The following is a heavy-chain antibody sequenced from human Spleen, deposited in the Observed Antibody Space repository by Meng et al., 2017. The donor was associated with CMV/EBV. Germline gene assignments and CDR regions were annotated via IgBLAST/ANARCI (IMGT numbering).Heavy chain of an antibody. V-gene: IGHV3-20*04. J-gene: IGHJ4*02. CDR1: GFTFSTYA. CDR2: INWNGGST. D-gene: IGHD3-22*01. Sequence: GESLKISCATSGFTFSTYAMNWVRQAPGKGLEWVSGINWNGGSTGYADSVKGRFTISRDNAKNSLYLQMNSLRAEDTAVYYCARGKYYFDSSVDYWGQGTLVTVSS. CDR3: ARGKYYFDSSVDY.